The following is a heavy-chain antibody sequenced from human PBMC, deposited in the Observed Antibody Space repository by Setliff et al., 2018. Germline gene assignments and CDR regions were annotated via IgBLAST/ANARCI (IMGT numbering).Heavy chain of an antibody. Sequence: ETLSLTCTVSGDSMSSYYWSWIRQSPGKGLEWVGRIKSKRDGGTTDYAAPVKGRFTISRDDSKNTVYLQMNSLKTEDTAVYYCTTDWEVPTSEVTYYYMGVWGKGTTVTVSS. CDR1: GDSMSSYY. D-gene: IGHD1-26*01. CDR2: IKSKRDGGTT. J-gene: IGHJ6*03. CDR3: TTDWEVPTSEVTYYYMGV. V-gene: IGHV3-15*01.